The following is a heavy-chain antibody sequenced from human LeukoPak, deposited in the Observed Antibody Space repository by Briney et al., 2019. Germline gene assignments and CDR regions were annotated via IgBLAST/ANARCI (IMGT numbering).Heavy chain of an antibody. V-gene: IGHV3-11*01. CDR3: ARVTGATTHWFDP. J-gene: IGHJ5*02. D-gene: IGHD1-26*01. Sequence: GGSLRLSCAAPGFTFSDYYMSWIRQAPGKGLEWVSYISSSGSTIYYADSVKGRFTISRDNAKNSLYLQMNSLRAEDTAVYYCARVTGATTHWFDPWGQGTLVTASS. CDR2: ISSSGSTI. CDR1: GFTFSDYY.